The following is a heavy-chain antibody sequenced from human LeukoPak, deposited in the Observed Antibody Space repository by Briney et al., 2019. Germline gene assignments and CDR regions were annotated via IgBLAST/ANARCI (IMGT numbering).Heavy chain of an antibody. Sequence: PGGSLRLSCAASGFTFTSHAMSWVRQAPGKGLEWVSAISGSGGSTYYADSVKGRFTISRDNSKNTLYLQMNSLRAEDTAVYYCAKDLLGYYDSSGYYYDPIFDYWGQGTLVTVSS. CDR3: AKDLLGYYDSSGYYYDPIFDY. CDR2: ISGSGGST. V-gene: IGHV3-23*01. D-gene: IGHD3-22*01. J-gene: IGHJ4*02. CDR1: GFTFTSHA.